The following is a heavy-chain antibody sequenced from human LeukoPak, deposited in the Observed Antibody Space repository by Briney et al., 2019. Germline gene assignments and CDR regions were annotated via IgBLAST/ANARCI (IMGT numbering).Heavy chain of an antibody. V-gene: IGHV3-23*01. D-gene: IGHD2-2*01. CDR1: GFAFSNYA. Sequence: GGSLRLSCAASGFAFSNYAMNWVRQAPGKGLEWVSTISGSGGSTHYADSVKGRFTISRDKSKNTLYLQMNSLRAEDTAVYYCAKQYCSSTSCYPNYYYYYMDVWGKGTTVTVSS. J-gene: IGHJ6*03. CDR3: AKQYCSSTSCYPNYYYYYMDV. CDR2: ISGSGGST.